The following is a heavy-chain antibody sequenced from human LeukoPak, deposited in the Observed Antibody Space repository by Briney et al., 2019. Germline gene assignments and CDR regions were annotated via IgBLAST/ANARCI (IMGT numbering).Heavy chain of an antibody. J-gene: IGHJ5*02. V-gene: IGHV1-24*01. CDR3: ATAYSSGPNWFDP. D-gene: IGHD6-19*01. CDR2: FGPEDGET. Sequence: ASVKVSCKVSGYTLTELSMHWVRQAPGKGLEWMGGFGPEDGETIYAQKFQGRVTMTEDTSTDTAYMELSSLRSEDTAVYYCATAYSSGPNWFDPWGQGTLVTVSS. CDR1: GYTLTELS.